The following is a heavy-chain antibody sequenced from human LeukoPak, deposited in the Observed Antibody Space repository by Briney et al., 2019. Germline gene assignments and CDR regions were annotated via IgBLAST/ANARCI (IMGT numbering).Heavy chain of an antibody. J-gene: IGHJ4*02. Sequence: GGSLRLSCAASGFTFSNYWMSWVRQAPGKGLEWVANVRQDGSDKYYVDSVKGRFTISRDNTKNSLYLQMNSLRAEDTAVYYCVGGDYWGQGTLVTVSS. CDR2: VRQDGSDK. CDR1: GFTFSNYW. V-gene: IGHV3-7*01. CDR3: VGGDY.